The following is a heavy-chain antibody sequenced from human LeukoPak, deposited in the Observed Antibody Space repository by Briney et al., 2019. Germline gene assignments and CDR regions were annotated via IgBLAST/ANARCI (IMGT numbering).Heavy chain of an antibody. V-gene: IGHV4-34*01. CDR2: INHSGST. D-gene: IGHD3-9*01. CDR1: GGSFSGYY. Sequence: SETLSLTCAVYGGSFSGYYWSWIRQPPGKGLEWIGEINHSGSTNYNPSLKSRVTLSVDTSKNQFSLKLSSVTAEDTAVYYCARDEGDYDILTGYIGGDWSWGQGTLVTVSS. CDR3: ARDEGDYDILTGYIGGDWS. J-gene: IGHJ4*02.